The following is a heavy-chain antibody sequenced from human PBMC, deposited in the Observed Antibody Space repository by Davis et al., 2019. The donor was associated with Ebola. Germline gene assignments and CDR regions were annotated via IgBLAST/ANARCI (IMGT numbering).Heavy chain of an antibody. Sequence: PGGSLRLSCAASGFTFRSYALHWVRQAPGKGLEWVALLSGDANTEDYADSVKGRFTISRDNSKNTLYLQMDSLRPEDTAVYYCARPLEWLSSNWFDPWGQGTLVTVSS. CDR3: ARPLEWLSSNWFDP. CDR2: LSGDANTE. J-gene: IGHJ5*02. V-gene: IGHV3-30*04. CDR1: GFTFRSYA. D-gene: IGHD3-3*01.